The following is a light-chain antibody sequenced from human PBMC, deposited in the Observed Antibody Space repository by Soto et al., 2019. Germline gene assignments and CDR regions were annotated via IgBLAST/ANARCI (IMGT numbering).Light chain of an antibody. V-gene: IGKV3-20*01. CDR1: QRVSSND. CDR2: GAS. J-gene: IGKJ3*01. CDR3: QQYSNSHPEFT. Sequence: EIVLTQSPGTLSVSPGERVTLSCRASQRVSSNDLAWYQQRPGQAPRLLSFGASYRATGIPDRSSGRGSGTAFTLTISRLEHEDVEVYYCQQYSNSHPEFTVGPRNKLD.